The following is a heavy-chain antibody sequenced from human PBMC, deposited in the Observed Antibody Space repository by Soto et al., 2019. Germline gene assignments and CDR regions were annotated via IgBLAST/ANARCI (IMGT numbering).Heavy chain of an antibody. V-gene: IGHV4-34*01. D-gene: IGHD3-22*01. J-gene: IGHJ4*02. CDR3: ARALTMIADY. CDR2: INHSGST. CDR1: GGSFSGYY. Sequence: QVQLQQWGAGLLKPSETLSLTCAVYGGSFSGYYWTWIRQPPGKGLEWIGEINHSGSTNYNPSLKSRVTISADTSKNQFSLKLSSVTAADTAVYYCARALTMIADYWGQGTLVTVSS.